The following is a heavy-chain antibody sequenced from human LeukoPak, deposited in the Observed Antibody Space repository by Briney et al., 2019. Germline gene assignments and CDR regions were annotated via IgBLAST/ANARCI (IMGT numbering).Heavy chain of an antibody. CDR3: ARGQYIVVVPAAEGVNWFDP. V-gene: IGHV4-34*01. CDR2: INHSGST. D-gene: IGHD2-2*01. CDR1: GGSFSGYY. Sequence: SETLSLTCAVYGGSFSGYYWSWIRQPPGKGLEWIGEINHSGSTNYNPPLKSRVTISVDTSKNQFSLKLSSVTAADTAVYYCARGQYIVVVPAAEGVNWFDPWGQGTLVTVSS. J-gene: IGHJ5*02.